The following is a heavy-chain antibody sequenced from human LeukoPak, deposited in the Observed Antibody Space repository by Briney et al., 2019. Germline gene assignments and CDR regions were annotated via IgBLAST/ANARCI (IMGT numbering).Heavy chain of an antibody. CDR2: IYHSGST. V-gene: IGHV4-38-2*02. CDR1: GYSISSGYY. D-gene: IGHD3-16*02. J-gene: IGHJ4*02. Sequence: SETLSLTCTASGYSISSGYYWGWIRQPPGKGLEWIGSIYHSGSTYYNPSLKSRVTISVDTSKNQFSLKLSSVTAADTAVYYCARGFGTFGGVIVPTGDYWGQGTLVTVSS. CDR3: ARGFGTFGGVIVPTGDY.